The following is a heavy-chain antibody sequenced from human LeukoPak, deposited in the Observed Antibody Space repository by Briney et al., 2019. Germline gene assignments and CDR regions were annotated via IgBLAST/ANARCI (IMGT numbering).Heavy chain of an antibody. CDR3: ARGAASGTSRFDY. CDR1: GFTFSSSA. CDR2: ISSTSSTI. J-gene: IGHJ4*02. Sequence: GGSLSLSCTASGFTFSSSAMNWVRHTPGKRLEWVSYISSTSSTIYYADSVKGRFTVSRDNAKNSLHLQMNTLRAEDTAVYYCARGAASGTSRFDYWGQGTLVTVSS. V-gene: IGHV3-48*01. D-gene: IGHD6-13*01.